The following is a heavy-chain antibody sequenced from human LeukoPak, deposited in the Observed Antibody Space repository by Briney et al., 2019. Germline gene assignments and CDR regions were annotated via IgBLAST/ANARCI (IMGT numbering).Heavy chain of an antibody. CDR3: AKDLRYSGSYLFDC. CDR2: IWYDGSNK. J-gene: IGHJ4*02. D-gene: IGHD1-26*01. CDR1: GFTFSSYG. Sequence: PGGSLRLSCAASGFTFSSYGMHWVRQAPGKGLEWVAVIWYDGSNKYYADSVKGRFTISRDNSKNTLYLQMNSLRAEDTALYYCAKDLRYSGSYLFDCWGQGTLVTVSS. V-gene: IGHV3-30*02.